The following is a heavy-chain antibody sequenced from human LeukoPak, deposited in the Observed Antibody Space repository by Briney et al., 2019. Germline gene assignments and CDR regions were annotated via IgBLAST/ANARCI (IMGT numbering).Heavy chain of an antibody. Sequence: PSETLSLTCAVYGGSFSGYYWSWIRQPPGKGLEWIGEINHSGSTNYNPSLKSRVTISVDTSKNQFSLKLSSVTPEDTAVYYCARVELGLGIHYFDYWGQGTLVTVSP. CDR3: ARVELGLGIHYFDY. V-gene: IGHV4-34*01. D-gene: IGHD7-27*01. CDR2: INHSGST. J-gene: IGHJ4*02. CDR1: GGSFSGYY.